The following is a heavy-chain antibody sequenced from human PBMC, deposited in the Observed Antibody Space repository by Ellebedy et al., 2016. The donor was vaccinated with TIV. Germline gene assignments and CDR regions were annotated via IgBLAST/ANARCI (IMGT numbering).Heavy chain of an antibody. CDR1: GFTFNTYN. V-gene: IGHV3-21*01. Sequence: GGSLGLSCAASGFTFNTYNMNWVRQAPGKGLEWVSAISSGGGSTYYADSVKGRFTISRDHAKNSLYLQMNSLRAEDTAVYYCARGGAARSYYYGMDVWGQGTTVTVS. CDR2: ISSGGGST. CDR3: ARGGAARSYYYGMDV. D-gene: IGHD1-26*01. J-gene: IGHJ6*02.